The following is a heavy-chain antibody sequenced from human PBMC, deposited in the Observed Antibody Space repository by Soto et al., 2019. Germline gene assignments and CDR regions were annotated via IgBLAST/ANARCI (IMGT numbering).Heavy chain of an antibody. CDR3: RSFEPSRGRYDFWSGYYFDY. D-gene: IGHD3-3*01. CDR2: IRSKAYGGTT. CDR1: GFTFGDYA. V-gene: IGHV3-49*03. Sequence: GGSLRLSCTASGFTFGDYAMSWFRQAPGKGLEWVGFIRSKAYGGTTEYAASVKGRFTISRDDSKSIAYLQMNSLKTEDTAVYYCRSFEPSRGRYDFWSGYYFDYWGQGTLVTVSS. J-gene: IGHJ4*02.